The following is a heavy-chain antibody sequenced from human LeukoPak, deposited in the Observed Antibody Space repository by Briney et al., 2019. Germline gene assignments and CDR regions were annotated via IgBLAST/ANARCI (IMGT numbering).Heavy chain of an antibody. CDR1: GGTFSSYT. Sequence: GASVKVSCKASGGTFSSYTISWVQQAPGQGLEWMGRIIPILGIANYAQKFQGRVTITADKSTSTAYMELSSLRSEDTAVYYCARGWGKIQLPYMPIWGQGTMVTVSS. J-gene: IGHJ3*02. V-gene: IGHV1-69*02. D-gene: IGHD5-18*01. CDR2: IIPILGIA. CDR3: ARGWGKIQLPYMPI.